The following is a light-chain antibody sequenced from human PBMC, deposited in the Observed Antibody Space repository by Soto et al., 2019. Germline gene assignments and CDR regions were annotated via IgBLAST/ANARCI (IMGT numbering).Light chain of an antibody. V-gene: IGKV3-15*01. CDR2: GAS. J-gene: IGKJ2*01. Sequence: EIVMTQSPATLSVSPGERATLSCRASQSVSSNLAWYQQKPGQAPRLLIYGASTRATGIPARFSGSGSGTEFTLTISSLQSEDFAVYYCQQYNIWPPYTFGQGTKLEMK. CDR3: QQYNIWPPYT. CDR1: QSVSSN.